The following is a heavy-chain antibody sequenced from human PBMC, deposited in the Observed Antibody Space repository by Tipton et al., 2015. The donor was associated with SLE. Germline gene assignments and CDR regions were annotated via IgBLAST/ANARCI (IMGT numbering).Heavy chain of an antibody. CDR1: GGSISSTSYY. Sequence: TLSLTCTVSGGSISSTSYYWGWIRQPPGKGLEWIGCIYYSGSTYYNPSLKSRVTISVDTSKNQFSLKLSSVTAADTAVYYCAWGPVPFDYWGQGALLPVSS. CDR3: AWGPVPFDY. CDR2: IYYSGST. V-gene: IGHV4-39*07. D-gene: IGHD3-16*01. J-gene: IGHJ4*02.